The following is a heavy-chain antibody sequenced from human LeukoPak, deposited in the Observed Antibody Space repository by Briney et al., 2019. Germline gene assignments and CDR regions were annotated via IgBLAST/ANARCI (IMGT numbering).Heavy chain of an antibody. CDR1: GGSISSYY. J-gene: IGHJ5*02. Sequence: SETLSLTCSVSGGSISSYYWSWIRQPPGKGLEWIGHIYYSGSTNYNPSLKSRVTISVDTSKNQFSLKLSSVTAADTAVYYCARLPVGYCSSTSCYAGDWFDPWGQGTLVTVSS. V-gene: IGHV4-59*01. CDR2: IYYSGST. D-gene: IGHD2-2*01. CDR3: ARLPVGYCSSTSCYAGDWFDP.